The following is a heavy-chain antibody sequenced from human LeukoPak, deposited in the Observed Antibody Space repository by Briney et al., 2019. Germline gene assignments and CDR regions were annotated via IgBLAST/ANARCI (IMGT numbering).Heavy chain of an antibody. Sequence: PGGSLRLSCAASGFTFSSYAMHWVRQAPGKGLEWVAVISYDGSNKYYADSVKGRFTISRDNSKNTLYLQMNSLRAEDTAVYYCARDGAYGSGSYYNEGHYYGMDVWGQGTTVTVSS. D-gene: IGHD3-10*01. CDR1: GFTFSSYA. J-gene: IGHJ6*02. V-gene: IGHV3-30*14. CDR3: ARDGAYGSGSYYNEGHYYGMDV. CDR2: ISYDGSNK.